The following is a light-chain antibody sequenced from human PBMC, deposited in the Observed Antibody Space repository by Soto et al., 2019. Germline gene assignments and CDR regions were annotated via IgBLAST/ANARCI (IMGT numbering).Light chain of an antibody. J-gene: IGKJ1*01. CDR3: PQYYSYPRT. CDR1: QGISSY. CDR2: AAS. Sequence: AIRMTQSPSSFSASTGDRVTITCRASQGISSYLAWYQQKPGKAPKLLIYAASTLQSGVPSRFSGSGSGTDFTLTISCLHSEDFATYYCPQYYSYPRTFGQGTKVEIK. V-gene: IGKV1-8*01.